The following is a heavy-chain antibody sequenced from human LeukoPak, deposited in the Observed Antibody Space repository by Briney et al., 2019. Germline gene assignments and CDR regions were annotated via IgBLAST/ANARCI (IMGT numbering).Heavy chain of an antibody. CDR2: ISGSAGTT. Sequence: GGSLRLSCAAYGFSFSTYVMSWGRQAPGKGLEWVSGISGSAGTTYYADSVKGRFTISRDNSKNTLYLQMDSLRAEDTAVYYCAKDQTVGDGHIDFEYWGQGTLVTVSS. J-gene: IGHJ4*02. CDR1: GFSFSTYV. D-gene: IGHD5-24*01. V-gene: IGHV3-23*01. CDR3: AKDQTVGDGHIDFEY.